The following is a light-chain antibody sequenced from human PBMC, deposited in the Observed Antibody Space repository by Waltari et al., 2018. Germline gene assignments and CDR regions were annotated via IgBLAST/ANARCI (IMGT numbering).Light chain of an antibody. V-gene: IGLV2-14*01. J-gene: IGLJ1*01. Sequence: QSALTPPASVSGSPGQSITIPCPGTSSDVGGYNYVSWYQPHPGKAPKLMIYEVSNRPSGVSNRFSGSKSGNTASLTISGLQAEDEADYYCSSYTSSSTPLVFGTGTKVTVL. CDR2: EVS. CDR1: SSDVGGYNY. CDR3: SSYTSSSTPLV.